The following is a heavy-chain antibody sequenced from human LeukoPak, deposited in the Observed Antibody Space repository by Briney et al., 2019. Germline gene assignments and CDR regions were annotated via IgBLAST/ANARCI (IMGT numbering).Heavy chain of an antibody. V-gene: IGHV3-21*01. D-gene: IGHD6-19*01. CDR3: ARDRRIAVAGYFDY. CDR2: ISSSSSYI. Sequence: GGSLRLYCAASGFTFSSYSMNWVRQAPGKGLEWVSSISSSSSYIYYADSVKGRFTISRDNAKNSLYLQMNSLRAEDTAVYYCARDRRIAVAGYFDYWGQGTLVTVSS. J-gene: IGHJ4*02. CDR1: GFTFSSYS.